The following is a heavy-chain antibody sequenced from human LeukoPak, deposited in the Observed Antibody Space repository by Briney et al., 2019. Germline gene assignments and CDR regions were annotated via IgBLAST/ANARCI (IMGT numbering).Heavy chain of an antibody. J-gene: IGHJ4*02. D-gene: IGHD3-10*01. Sequence: GGSLRLSCVASGFTFEKYVMNWVRQAPGKGLEWVSVIYSGGSTYYADSVKGRFTISRDNSKNTLYLQMNSLRAEDTAVYYCARGESRTKGFDYWGQGTLVTVSS. CDR2: IYSGGST. V-gene: IGHV3-53*01. CDR1: GFTFEKYV. CDR3: ARGESRTKGFDY.